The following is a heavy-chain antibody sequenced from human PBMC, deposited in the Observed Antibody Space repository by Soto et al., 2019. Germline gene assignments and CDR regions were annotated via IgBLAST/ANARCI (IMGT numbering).Heavy chain of an antibody. Sequence: SETLSLTCAVSGGSFSGYYWSWIRQPPGKGLEWIWKINHSGSTNYNPSLKSRVTISVDTSKNKFSLKLSSVTAADTAVYYCAREQQLPHDVYWGQGTLVTVSS. CDR1: GGSFSGYY. J-gene: IGHJ4*02. D-gene: IGHD6-13*01. CDR2: INHSGST. V-gene: IGHV4-34*01. CDR3: AREQQLPHDVY.